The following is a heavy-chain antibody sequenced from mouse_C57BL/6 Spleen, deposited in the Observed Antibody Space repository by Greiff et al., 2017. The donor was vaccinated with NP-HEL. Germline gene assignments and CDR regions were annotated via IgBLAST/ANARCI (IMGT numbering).Heavy chain of an antibody. D-gene: IGHD2-4*01. CDR1: GYSITSGYY. CDR2: ISYDGSN. Sequence: EVKLVESGPGLVKPSQSLSLTCSVTGYSITSGYYWNWIRQFPGNKLEWMGYISYDGSNNYNPSLKNRISITRDTSKNQFFLKLNSVPTEDTATYYCARDPLIYYDYDGVAMDYWGQGTSVTVSS. V-gene: IGHV3-6*01. CDR3: ARDPLIYYDYDGVAMDY. J-gene: IGHJ4*01.